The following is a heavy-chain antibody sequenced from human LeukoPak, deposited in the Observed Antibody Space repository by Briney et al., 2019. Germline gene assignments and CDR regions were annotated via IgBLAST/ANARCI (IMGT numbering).Heavy chain of an antibody. V-gene: IGHV3-30*18. CDR3: AKSRAMPSN. CDR2: ISYDGSNK. Sequence: GRSLRLSCAASGFTFSSYGMHWVRQAPGKGLEWVAVISYDGSNKYYADSVKGRFTISRDNSKNTLYLQMNSLRAEDTAVYYCAKSRAMPSNWGQGTLVTVSS. D-gene: IGHD2-2*01. J-gene: IGHJ4*02. CDR1: GFTFSSYG.